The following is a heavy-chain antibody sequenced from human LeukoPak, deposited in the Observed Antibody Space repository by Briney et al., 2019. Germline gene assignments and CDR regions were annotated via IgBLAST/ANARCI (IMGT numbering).Heavy chain of an antibody. CDR3: ARDSYSSSSPIDY. J-gene: IGHJ4*02. D-gene: IGHD6-6*01. CDR2: IWYDGSNK. V-gene: IGHV3-33*01. CDR1: GFTFSSYG. Sequence: GGSLRLSCAASGFTFSSYGMHWVRQAPGKGLEWVAVIWYDGSNKYYADSVKGRFTISRDNSKNTLYLQMNSLRAEDTAVYYCARDSYSSSSPIDYWGQGTLVTVSS.